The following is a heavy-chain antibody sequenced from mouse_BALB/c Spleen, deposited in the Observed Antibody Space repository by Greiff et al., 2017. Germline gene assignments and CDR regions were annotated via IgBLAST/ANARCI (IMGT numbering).Heavy chain of an antibody. CDR1: GYTFTSYY. J-gene: IGHJ2*01. V-gene: IGHV1S56*01. D-gene: IGHD1-2*01. CDR2: IYPGNVNT. Sequence: QVQLQQSGPELVKPGASVRISCKASGYTFTSYYIHWVKQRPGQGLEWIGWIYPGNVNTKYNEKFKGKATLTADKSSSTAYMQLSSLTSEDSAVYFCARPTATEFDYWGQGTTLTVSS. CDR3: ARPTATEFDY.